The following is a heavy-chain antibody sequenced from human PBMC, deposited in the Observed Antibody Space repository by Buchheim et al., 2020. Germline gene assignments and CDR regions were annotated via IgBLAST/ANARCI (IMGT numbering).Heavy chain of an antibody. CDR3: ARCLSSRGWFDP. J-gene: IGHJ5*02. V-gene: IGHV3-33*01. CDR2: IWYDGGNK. CDR1: RFTFSDYG. Sequence: QVQVVESGGGVVQPGRSLRLSCAASRFTFSDYGMHWVRQAPGKGLEWVAVIWYDGGNKYYADSVKGRFNISRDNSKNTLYLQMNSLRVEDTAVYFCARCLSSRGWFDPWGQGTL. D-gene: IGHD5/OR15-5a*01.